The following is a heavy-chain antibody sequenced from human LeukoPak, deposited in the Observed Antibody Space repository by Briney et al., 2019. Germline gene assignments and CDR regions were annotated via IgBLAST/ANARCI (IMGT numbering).Heavy chain of an antibody. Sequence: SETLSLTCTVSGGSISTYYWSWIRQPPGKGLEWIGYIYNSGSTNYNPSYNPSLKSRGTISVDTSKNQFSLKLSSVTAADTAVYYCARVIWVLLWFGEPRHGAFDIWGQGTMVTVSS. CDR1: GGSISTYY. CDR3: ARVIWVLLWFGEPRHGAFDI. V-gene: IGHV4-59*01. J-gene: IGHJ3*02. CDR2: IYNSGST. D-gene: IGHD3-10*01.